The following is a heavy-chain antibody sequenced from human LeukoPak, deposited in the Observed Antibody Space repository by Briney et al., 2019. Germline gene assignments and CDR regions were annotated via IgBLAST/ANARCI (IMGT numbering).Heavy chain of an antibody. CDR3: AGKYCTNGVCYTWAY. J-gene: IGHJ4*02. D-gene: IGHD2-8*01. CDR2: INHSGST. V-gene: IGHV4-34*01. CDR1: GGSFSGYY. Sequence: SETLSLTCAVYGGSFSGYYWSWIRQPPGKGLEWIGEINHSGSTNYNPSLKSRVTISVDTSKNQFSLKLSSVTAADTAVYYCAGKYCTNGVCYTWAYWGQGTLVTVSS.